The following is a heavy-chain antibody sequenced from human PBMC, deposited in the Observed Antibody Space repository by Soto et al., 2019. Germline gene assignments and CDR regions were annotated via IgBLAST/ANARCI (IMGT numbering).Heavy chain of an antibody. CDR3: ARAVSTSRYNWFDP. CDR2: ISPYSLDT. D-gene: IGHD2-2*01. CDR1: GYTFTGYY. V-gene: IGHV1-18*04. J-gene: IGHJ5*02. Sequence: ASVKVSCKASGYTFTGYYVLWVRQAPGQGLEWMGWISPYSLDTNYGQKFQGRVTMTTDTSTSTAYMELRSLRSDDTAVYYCARAVSTSRYNWFDPWGQGTLVTVSS.